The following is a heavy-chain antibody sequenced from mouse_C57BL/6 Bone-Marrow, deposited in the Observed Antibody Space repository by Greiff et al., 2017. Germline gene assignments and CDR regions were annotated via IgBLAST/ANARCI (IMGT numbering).Heavy chain of an antibody. J-gene: IGHJ3*01. V-gene: IGHV5-9*01. CDR1: GFTFSSYT. CDR3: AREDYYGSSPWFAY. Sequence: EVQLVESGGGLVKPGGSLKLSCAASGFTFSSYTMSWVRQTPEKRLEWVATISGGGGNTYYPDSVKGRFTISRDNAKNTLYLQMSSLRSEDTALYYCAREDYYGSSPWFAYWGQGTLVTVSA. CDR2: ISGGGGNT. D-gene: IGHD1-1*01.